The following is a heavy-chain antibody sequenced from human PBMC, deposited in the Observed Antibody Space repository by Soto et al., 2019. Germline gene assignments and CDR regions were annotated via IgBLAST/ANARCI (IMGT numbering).Heavy chain of an antibody. D-gene: IGHD2-21*02. V-gene: IGHV3-73*01. CDR2: IRTKGNDYGT. CDR1: GFSFSDSA. CDR3: VRPQSGAYCGGDRYLYSWIDP. Sequence: GGSLRLSCAASGFSFSDSAMHWVRQAPGKGLEWVGRIRTKGNDYGTRYAASVRGRFTLSRDDSQNTTSLQMNNLKMEDTAVYYCVRPQSGAYCGGDRYLYSWIDPWGQGTLVSVSS. J-gene: IGHJ5*02.